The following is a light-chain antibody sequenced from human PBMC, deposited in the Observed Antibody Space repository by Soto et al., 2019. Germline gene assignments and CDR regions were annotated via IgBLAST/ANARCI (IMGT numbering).Light chain of an antibody. CDR3: QKYNDAPRT. Sequence: QMTQPPSSLAASVGYRVTITCRASQDISNYLAWYQQKPGGAPKLLIYEASTLQSGVPSRFSGSGSGADFTLTISSLQPEDVAIYYCQKYNDAPRTFGQGTRVEMK. CDR2: EAS. J-gene: IGKJ1*01. V-gene: IGKV1-27*01. CDR1: QDISNY.